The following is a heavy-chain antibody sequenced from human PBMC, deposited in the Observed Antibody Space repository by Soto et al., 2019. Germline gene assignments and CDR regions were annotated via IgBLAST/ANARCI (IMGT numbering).Heavy chain of an antibody. CDR3: ARMKIGGIAVAGSQIVFDY. V-gene: IGHV2-70*11. J-gene: IGHJ4*02. CDR1: GFSLSTSGMC. CDR2: IDWDDDK. D-gene: IGHD6-19*01. Sequence: SGPTLVNPTQTLTLTCTFSGFSLSTSGMCVSWIRQPPGKALEWLARIDWDDDKYYSTSLKTRLTISKDTSKNQVVLTMTNMDPVDTATYYCARMKIGGIAVAGSQIVFDYWGQGTLVTVSS.